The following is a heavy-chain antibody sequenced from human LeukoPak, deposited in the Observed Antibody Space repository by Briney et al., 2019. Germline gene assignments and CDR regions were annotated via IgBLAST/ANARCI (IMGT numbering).Heavy chain of an antibody. CDR2: IYPGDYAT. CDR3: ARSRVGGIAAAGTDYYYMDV. V-gene: IGHV5-51*01. D-gene: IGHD6-13*01. Sequence: ESLKISCKGSGYSFTSYWIGWGRQMPGKGLEGMGIIYPGDYATRYSPSFEAQVTISADKSSSTAYLQWSSLKASDTAMYYCARSRVGGIAAAGTDYYYMDVWGKGTTVTVSS. CDR1: GYSFTSYW. J-gene: IGHJ6*03.